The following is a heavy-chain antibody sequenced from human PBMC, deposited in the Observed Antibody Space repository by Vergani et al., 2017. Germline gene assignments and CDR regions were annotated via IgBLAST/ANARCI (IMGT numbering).Heavy chain of an antibody. Sequence: QVQLQQWGAGLLKPSETLSLTCAVYGGSFSGYYWSWIRQPPGKGLEWIGEINHSGSTNYNPSLKSRVTISVDTSKNQFSLKLSSVTAADTAVYYCARGRLRLGELSAFDYWGQGTLVTVSS. J-gene: IGHJ4*02. CDR2: INHSGST. CDR3: ARGRLRLGELSAFDY. D-gene: IGHD3-16*02. CDR1: GGSFSGYY. V-gene: IGHV4-34*01.